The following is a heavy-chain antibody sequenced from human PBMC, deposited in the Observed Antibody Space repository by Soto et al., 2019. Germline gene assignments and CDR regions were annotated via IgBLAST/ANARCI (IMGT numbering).Heavy chain of an antibody. CDR2: VDYRGNT. Sequence: PSETRSLTCTEARECISSSRRYFWGWIRQPPGKDLEWIGSVDYRGNTYYKPSLQSRVTISADTSKNQFSLKVNSVTAADTAVYYCARVPRPWGQGTLVTVSS. CDR3: ARVPRP. J-gene: IGHJ5*01. V-gene: IGHV4-39*07. CDR1: RECISSSRRYF.